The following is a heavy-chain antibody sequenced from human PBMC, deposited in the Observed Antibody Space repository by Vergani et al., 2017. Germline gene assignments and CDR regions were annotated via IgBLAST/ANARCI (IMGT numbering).Heavy chain of an antibody. D-gene: IGHD3-22*01. CDR2: IYYSGST. V-gene: IGHV4-39*01. CDR3: ARATYYYDSSGYYAFDY. Sequence: QLQLQESGPGLVKPSETLSLTCTVSGGSISSSSYYWGWIRQPPGKGLEWIGSIYYSGSTYYNPSLKSRVTISVDTSKNQFSLKLSSVTAADTAVYYCARATYYYDSSGYYAFDYWGQGTLVTVSS. CDR1: GGSISSSSYY. J-gene: IGHJ4*02.